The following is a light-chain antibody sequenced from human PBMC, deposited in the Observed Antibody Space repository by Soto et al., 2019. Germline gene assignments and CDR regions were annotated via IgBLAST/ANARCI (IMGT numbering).Light chain of an antibody. Sequence: EVVMTQSPATLSVSPGERATLSCRASESVSSNLAWYQQRPGQAPRLVIYGASTRATGIPARFSGGGSGTEFTLTISSLQPEDFAVYYCQQYNSWPPITFGQGTRLEIK. V-gene: IGKV3-15*01. CDR1: ESVSSN. J-gene: IGKJ5*01. CDR3: QQYNSWPPIT. CDR2: GAS.